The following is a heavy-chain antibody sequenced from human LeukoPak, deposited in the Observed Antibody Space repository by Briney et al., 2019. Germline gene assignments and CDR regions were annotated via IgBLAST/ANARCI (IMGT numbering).Heavy chain of an antibody. CDR2: INPNSGGT. CDR1: GYSFTGYY. V-gene: IGHV1-2*02. J-gene: IGHJ4*02. D-gene: IGHD5-18*01. Sequence: ASVKVSCKASGYSFTGYYIHWVRQAPGQGLEWMGWINPNSGGTNYAQKFQGRVTITADESTSTAYMELSSLRSEDTAVYYCASEGERGYSYGYGDYWGQGTLVTVSS. CDR3: ASEGERGYSYGYGDY.